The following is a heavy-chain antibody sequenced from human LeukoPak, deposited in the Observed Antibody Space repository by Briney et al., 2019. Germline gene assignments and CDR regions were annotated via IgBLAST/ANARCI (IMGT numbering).Heavy chain of an antibody. CDR2: ISGSGGST. CDR1: GFTFSSYA. CDR3: AKGTGATYYYYYYMDV. V-gene: IGHV3-23*01. D-gene: IGHD1-26*01. J-gene: IGHJ6*03. Sequence: GGSLRLSCAASGFTFSSYAMSWVRQAPGKGLEWVSAISGSGGSTYYADSVKGRFTISRDNSKNTLYLQMNSLRAEDTAVYYCAKGTGATYYYYYYMDVRGKGTTVTVSS.